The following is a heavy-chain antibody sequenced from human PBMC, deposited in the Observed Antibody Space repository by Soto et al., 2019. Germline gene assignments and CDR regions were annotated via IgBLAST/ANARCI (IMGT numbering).Heavy chain of an antibody. CDR3: ARSDYGDYWNYYMDV. CDR2: ISSSGSTI. V-gene: IGHV3-11*01. CDR1: GFTFSDYY. Sequence: GGSLRLSCAASGFTFSDYYMSWIRQAPGKGLEWVSYISSSGSTIYYADSVKGRFTISRDNAKNSLYLQMNSLRAEDTAVYYCARSDYGDYWNYYMDVWGKGTTVTVSS. D-gene: IGHD4-17*01. J-gene: IGHJ6*03.